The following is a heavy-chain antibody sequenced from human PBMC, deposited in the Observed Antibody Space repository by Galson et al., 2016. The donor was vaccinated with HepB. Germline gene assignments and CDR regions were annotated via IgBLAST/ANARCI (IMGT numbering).Heavy chain of an antibody. V-gene: IGHV3-23*01. CDR3: ARRAGLALGYFWFIYGMDV. Sequence: SLRLSCAASGFSFSSYDMNWVRQTPGKGLEWVSIISANGEAAYYTDSVQGRFTISRDNSKNTLFLEVNSLRAEDTAVYYCARRAGLALGYFWFIYGMDVWGQGTTVTVSS. J-gene: IGHJ6*02. CDR1: GFSFSSYD. D-gene: IGHD3-9*01. CDR2: ISANGEAA.